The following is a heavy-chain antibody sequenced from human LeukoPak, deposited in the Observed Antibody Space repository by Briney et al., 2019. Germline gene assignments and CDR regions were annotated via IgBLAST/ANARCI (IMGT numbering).Heavy chain of an antibody. CDR3: ARDLAGTTYYYYGMDV. J-gene: IGHJ6*02. V-gene: IGHV3-48*03. CDR2: ISSSGSTI. D-gene: IGHD1-7*01. Sequence: GGSLRLSCAASGFTFSSYEMNWVRQAPGKGLEWVTYISSSGSTIYYADSVKGRFTISRDNAKNSLYLQMNSLRAEDTAVYYCARDLAGTTYYYYGMDVWGQGTTVTVSS. CDR1: GFTFSSYE.